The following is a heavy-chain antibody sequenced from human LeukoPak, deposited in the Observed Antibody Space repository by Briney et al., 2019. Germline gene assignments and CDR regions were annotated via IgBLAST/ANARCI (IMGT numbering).Heavy chain of an antibody. Sequence: GGSLRLSCAASGFTFSKYWMRWVRQATGKGGEWVAVIKQDGGEKYYVDSVKGRFTISRDNAKSSLYLQMNSLRAEDTAVYYCAKDWGGYWGQGTLVTVSS. J-gene: IGHJ4*02. CDR2: IKQDGGEK. D-gene: IGHD3-16*01. CDR1: GFTFSKYW. CDR3: AKDWGGY. V-gene: IGHV3-7*03.